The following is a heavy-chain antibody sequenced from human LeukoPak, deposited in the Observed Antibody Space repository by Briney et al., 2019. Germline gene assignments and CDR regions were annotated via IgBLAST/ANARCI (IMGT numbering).Heavy chain of an antibody. J-gene: IGHJ4*02. D-gene: IGHD6-19*01. Sequence: SETLSLSCTVSGASISNSRDYWGRIRQPPRKGLEWIGSIFFSGSTYYNPSLKSRAAIPVDSSKNQFSLKLSSVTAADTAFYYCARHVEIAVAGPIEYWGQGTLVPVSS. V-gene: IGHV4-39*01. CDR3: ARHVEIAVAGPIEY. CDR2: IFFSGST. CDR1: GASISNSRDY.